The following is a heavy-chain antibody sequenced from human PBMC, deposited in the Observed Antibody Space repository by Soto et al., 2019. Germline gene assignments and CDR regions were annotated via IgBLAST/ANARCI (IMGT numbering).Heavy chain of an antibody. CDR2: IYWNDDK. D-gene: IGHD3-10*01. CDR3: AHRPSHGSGSYYDY. J-gene: IGHJ4*02. CDR1: GFSLSTSGVG. Sequence: SGPTLVNPIQTLTLTCTFSGFSLSTSGVGVGWIRQPPGKALEWLALIYWNDDKRYSPSLKSRLTITKDTSKNQVVLTMTNMDPVDTATYYCAHRPSHGSGSYYDYWGQGTLVTVSS. V-gene: IGHV2-5*01.